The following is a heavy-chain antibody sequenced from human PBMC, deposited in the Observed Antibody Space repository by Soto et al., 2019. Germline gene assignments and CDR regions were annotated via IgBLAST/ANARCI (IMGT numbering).Heavy chain of an antibody. CDR1: GGSISSYY. CDR2: IYYSGST. CDR3: ARDLYSSSSLWFDP. Sequence: SETLSLTCTVSGGSISSYYWSWIWQPPGKGLEWIGYIYYSGSTNYNPSLKSRVTISVDTSKNQFSLKLSSVTAADTAVYYCARDLYSSSSLWFDPWGQGTLVTVSS. V-gene: IGHV4-59*01. D-gene: IGHD6-6*01. J-gene: IGHJ5*02.